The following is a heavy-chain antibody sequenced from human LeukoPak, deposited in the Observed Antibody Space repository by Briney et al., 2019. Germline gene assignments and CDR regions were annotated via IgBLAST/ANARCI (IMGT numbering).Heavy chain of an antibody. CDR3: ARDPGDAFDI. CDR2: IYYSGST. V-gene: IGHV4-59*01. Sequence: SETLSLTCTVSGGSISSYYWSWIRQPPGKGLEWIGYIYYSGSTNYNPSLKSRVTISVDTSKNQFSLKLSSVTAADTAVYYCARDPGDAFDIWGQGTMVTVSS. J-gene: IGHJ3*02. CDR1: GGSISSYY.